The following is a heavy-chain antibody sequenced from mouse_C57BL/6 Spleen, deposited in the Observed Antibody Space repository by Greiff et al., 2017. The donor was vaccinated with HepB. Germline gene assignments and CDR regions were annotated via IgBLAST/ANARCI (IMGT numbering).Heavy chain of an antibody. J-gene: IGHJ3*01. CDR3: ARGYYAGLAY. D-gene: IGHD1-1*01. CDR2: ISYDGSN. CDR1: GYSITSGYY. Sequence: EVQLQQSGPGLVKPSQSLSLTCSVTGYSITSGYYWNWIRQFPGNKLEWMGYISYDGSNNYNPSLKNRISITRDTSKNQFFLKLNSVTTEDTATYYCARGYYAGLAYWGQGTLVTVSA. V-gene: IGHV3-6*01.